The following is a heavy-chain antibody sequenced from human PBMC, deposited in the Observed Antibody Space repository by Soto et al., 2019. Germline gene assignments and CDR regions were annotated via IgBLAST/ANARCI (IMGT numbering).Heavy chain of an antibody. V-gene: IGHV1-2*02. Sequence: ASGKVSCKASGYTFTGYYMHWVRQPPGQGLEWLGWINPNSGGTNYAQKFQGRVTMTRDTSISTAYMELSRLRSDDTAVYYCARGPIVATIYYYYYGMDVWGQGTTVTVSS. CDR1: GYTFTGYY. CDR3: ARGPIVATIYYYYYGMDV. J-gene: IGHJ6*02. D-gene: IGHD5-12*01. CDR2: INPNSGGT.